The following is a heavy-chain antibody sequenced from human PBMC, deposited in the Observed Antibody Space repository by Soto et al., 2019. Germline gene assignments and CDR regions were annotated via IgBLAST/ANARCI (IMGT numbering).Heavy chain of an antibody. V-gene: IGHV4-39*07. CDR2: IYYSGST. CDR1: GGSISSSSYY. D-gene: IGHD6-19*01. Sequence: SETLSLTCTVSGGSISSSSYYWGWIRQPPGKGLEWIGSIYYSGSTYYNPSLKSRVTISVDTSKNQFSPKLSSVTAADTAVYYCASGSVAGTRQNWFDPWGQGTLVTVSS. CDR3: ASGSVAGTRQNWFDP. J-gene: IGHJ5*02.